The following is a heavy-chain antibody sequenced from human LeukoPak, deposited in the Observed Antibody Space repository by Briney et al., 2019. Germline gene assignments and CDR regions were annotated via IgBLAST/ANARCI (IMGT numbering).Heavy chain of an antibody. Sequence: PGGSLRLSCAASGFTFSSYGMHWVRQAPGKGLEWVAVISYDGSNKYYADSVKGRFTISRDNSKNTLYLQMNSLRAEDTAVYYCAEDPDYWGQGTLVTVSS. CDR2: ISYDGSNK. J-gene: IGHJ4*02. V-gene: IGHV3-30*18. CDR3: AEDPDY. CDR1: GFTFSSYG.